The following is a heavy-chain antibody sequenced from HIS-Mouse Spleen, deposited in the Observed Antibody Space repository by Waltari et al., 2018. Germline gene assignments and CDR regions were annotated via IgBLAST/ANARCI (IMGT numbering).Heavy chain of an antibody. D-gene: IGHD1-1*01. CDR3: ARNRWAGRTSGVKGAFDI. V-gene: IGHV4-34*01. J-gene: IGHJ3*02. Sequence: QVQLQQWGAGLLKPSETLSLTCAVYGGSFSGYYWSWIRQPPRKWLEWIGESNHSGSTTASPSLKSRVTISVDTSKNPFALKLSSVTAADTAVYYCARNRWAGRTSGVKGAFDIWGQGTMVTVSS. CDR2: SNHSGST. CDR1: GGSFSGYY.